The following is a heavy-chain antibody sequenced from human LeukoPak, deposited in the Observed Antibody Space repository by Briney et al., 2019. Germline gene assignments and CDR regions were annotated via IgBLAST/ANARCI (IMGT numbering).Heavy chain of an antibody. V-gene: IGHV3-30-3*01. CDR2: ISYDGSII. D-gene: IGHD3-16*01. Sequence: GRSLRLSCVVSGFTFSKNEMHWVRQAPGKGLEWVAFISYDGSIIFYADSVKGRFTISRDNSKDTLYLQMNSLRADDTAIYYCAKDYTDKYCIDYWGQGTLVTVST. CDR1: GFTFSKNE. CDR3: AKDYTDKYCIDY. J-gene: IGHJ4*02.